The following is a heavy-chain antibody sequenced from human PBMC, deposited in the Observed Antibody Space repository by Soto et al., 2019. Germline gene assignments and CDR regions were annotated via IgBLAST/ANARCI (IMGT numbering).Heavy chain of an antibody. CDR2: ISYDGSNK. CDR3: ARDGNGDYVYYYYGMDV. CDR1: GFTFSSYA. D-gene: IGHD4-17*01. Sequence: QVQLVESGGGVVQPGRSLRLSCAASGFTFSSYAMHWVRQAPGKGLEWVAVISYDGSNKYYADSVKGRFTISRDNSKNTVYLQMNSLRAEDTAVYYCARDGNGDYVYYYYGMDVWGQGTTVTVSS. V-gene: IGHV3-30-3*01. J-gene: IGHJ6*02.